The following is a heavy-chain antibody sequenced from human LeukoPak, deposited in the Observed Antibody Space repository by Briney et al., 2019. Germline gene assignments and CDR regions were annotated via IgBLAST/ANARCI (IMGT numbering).Heavy chain of an antibody. D-gene: IGHD5-18*01. V-gene: IGHV3-30-3*01. Sequence: GGSLRLSCAASGFTFSSYAMHWVRQAPGKGLEWVAVISYDGSNKYYADSVKGRFTISRDNAKNSLYLQMNSLRAEDTALYYCAKGEGYSYGFIDYWGQGTLVTVSS. CDR2: ISYDGSNK. J-gene: IGHJ4*02. CDR3: AKGEGYSYGFIDY. CDR1: GFTFSSYA.